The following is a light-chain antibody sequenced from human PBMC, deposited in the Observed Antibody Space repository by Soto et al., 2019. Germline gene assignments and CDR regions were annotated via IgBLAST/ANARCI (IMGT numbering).Light chain of an antibody. V-gene: IGLV1-40*01. CDR3: QSYDSSLSISV. CDR2: GDV. Sequence: QSVLTQPPSVSGAPGQRVSISCTGTSSNIGAGYDVHWYQHLPGTAPKLLIFGDVNRPSGVPDRSSGSKSATSASLAITGLQAEDEADYYCQSYDSSLSISVFGGGTKLTVL. CDR1: SSNIGAGYD. J-gene: IGLJ2*01.